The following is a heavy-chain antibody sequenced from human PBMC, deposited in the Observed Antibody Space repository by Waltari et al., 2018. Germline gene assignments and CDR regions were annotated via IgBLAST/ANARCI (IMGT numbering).Heavy chain of an antibody. Sequence: EVQLVQSGAEVKKPGATVKISCKASGYTFTDYYMHWVQQAPGKGLEWMGRVDPEDGETRYAEKFQGRVTITADTSTDTAYMELSSLRSEDTAVYYCATGVNYDSSGYYYGGDYWGQGTLVTVSS. CDR2: VDPEDGET. CDR1: GYTFTDYY. V-gene: IGHV1-69-2*01. J-gene: IGHJ4*02. D-gene: IGHD3-22*01. CDR3: ATGVNYDSSGYYYGGDY.